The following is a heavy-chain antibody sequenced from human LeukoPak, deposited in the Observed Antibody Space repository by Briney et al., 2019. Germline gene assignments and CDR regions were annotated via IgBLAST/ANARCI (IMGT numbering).Heavy chain of an antibody. CDR1: GFSLSTSGVG. CDR3: ALMPYYDSSARMDV. J-gene: IGHJ6*02. CDR2: IYWDDDK. V-gene: IGHV2-5*02. D-gene: IGHD3-22*01. Sequence: ESGPTLVNPTQTLTLTCTFSGFSLSTSGVGVGWIRQPPGKALEWLALIYWDDDKRYSPSLKSRLTITKDTSKNQVVLTMTNMDPVDTATYYCALMPYYDSSARMDVWGQGTTVTVSS.